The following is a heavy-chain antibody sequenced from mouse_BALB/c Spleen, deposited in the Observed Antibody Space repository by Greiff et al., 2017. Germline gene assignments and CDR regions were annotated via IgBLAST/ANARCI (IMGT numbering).Heavy chain of an antibody. CDR2: ISSGGSYT. V-gene: IGHV5-9-3*01. CDR1: GFTFSSYA. CDR3: ARHGRDYGSSYDWFAY. D-gene: IGHD1-1*01. Sequence: EVKLMESGGGLVKPGGSLKLSCAASGFTFSSYAMSWVRQTPEKRLEWVATISSGGSYTYYPDSVKGRFTISRDNAKNTLYLQMSSLRSEDTAMYYCARHGRDYGSSYDWFAYWGQGTLVTVSA. J-gene: IGHJ3*01.